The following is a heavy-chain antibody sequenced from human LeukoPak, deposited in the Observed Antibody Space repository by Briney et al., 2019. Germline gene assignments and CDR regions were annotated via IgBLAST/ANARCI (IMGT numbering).Heavy chain of an antibody. Sequence: GALRLSCAASGFTFSSYAMSWVRQAPGKGLEWVSAISGSGGSTYYADSVKGRFTISRGNAKNSLYLQMNSLRAEDTAVYYCARGDTIFGVVITLFDYWGQGTLVTVSS. V-gene: IGHV3-23*01. J-gene: IGHJ4*02. CDR2: ISGSGGST. CDR1: GFTFSSYA. CDR3: ARGDTIFGVVITLFDY. D-gene: IGHD3-3*01.